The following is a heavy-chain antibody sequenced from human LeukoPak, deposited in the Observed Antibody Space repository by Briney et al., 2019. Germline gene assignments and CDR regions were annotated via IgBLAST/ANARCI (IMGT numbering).Heavy chain of an antibody. Sequence: PGGSLRLSCAASGFTFSNYAMNWVRQAPGKGLEWVSVISGSGGSTYYADSVKGRFTISRDNSKNTLYLQMNSLRAEDTAVYYCARGNYGGNSAYFDYWGQGTLVTVPS. J-gene: IGHJ4*02. CDR3: ARGNYGGNSAYFDY. V-gene: IGHV3-23*01. D-gene: IGHD4-23*01. CDR1: GFTFSNYA. CDR2: ISGSGGST.